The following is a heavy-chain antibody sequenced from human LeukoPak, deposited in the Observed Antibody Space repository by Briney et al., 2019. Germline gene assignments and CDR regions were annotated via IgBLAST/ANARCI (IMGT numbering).Heavy chain of an antibody. Sequence: TLSLTCTVSGGSISSGDYYWSWIRQPPGKGLEWIGCIYYSGSAYYNPSLKSRVAISVDTSKNQFSLRLSSVTAADTAVYYCARDLHHGIYYYFYMGVWGKGTTVTVSS. CDR1: GGSISSGDYY. D-gene: IGHD1-14*01. V-gene: IGHV4-30-4*08. J-gene: IGHJ6*03. CDR2: IYYSGSA. CDR3: ARDLHHGIYYYFYMGV.